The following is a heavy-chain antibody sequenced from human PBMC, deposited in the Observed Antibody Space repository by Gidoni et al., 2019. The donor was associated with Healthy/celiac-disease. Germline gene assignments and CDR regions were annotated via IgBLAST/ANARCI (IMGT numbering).Heavy chain of an antibody. D-gene: IGHD3-3*01. CDR1: GFSLSTSGVG. Sequence: QITLKESGPTLVKPTQTLTLTCTFSGFSLSTSGVGVGWIRQPPGKALEWLALIYWNDDKRYSPSLKSRLTITKDTSKNQVVLTMTNMDPVDTATYYCAHSVYYDFWSGYWGLDYWGQGTLVTVSS. CDR3: AHSVYYDFWSGYWGLDY. J-gene: IGHJ4*02. CDR2: IYWNDDK. V-gene: IGHV2-5*01.